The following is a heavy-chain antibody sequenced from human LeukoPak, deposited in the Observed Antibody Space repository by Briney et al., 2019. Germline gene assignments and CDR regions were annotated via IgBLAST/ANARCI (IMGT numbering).Heavy chain of an antibody. J-gene: IGHJ4*02. CDR3: AKKRWLQFFYFDY. CDR1: GFTFSSTV. D-gene: IGHD5-24*01. Sequence: PGGSLRLSCAASGFTFSSTVMIWVREATGKGLEWVSTIGGRGDTLYYADSVKGRFTISRDNSKNTLYLQMNSLRAEDTAVYYCAKKRWLQFFYFDYWGQGTRVSVSS. CDR2: IGGRGDTL. V-gene: IGHV3-23*01.